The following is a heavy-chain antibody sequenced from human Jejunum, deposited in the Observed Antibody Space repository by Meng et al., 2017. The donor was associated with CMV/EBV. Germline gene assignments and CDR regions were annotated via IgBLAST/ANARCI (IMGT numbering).Heavy chain of an antibody. CDR1: GGSISSSTYS. V-gene: IGHV4-39*07. CDR3: AGSRANAFDI. J-gene: IGHJ3*02. Sequence: TGSGGSISSSTYSWGWIRQPPGKGLEWIASIYYNGSPYYNPSLQSRVTISVDTSKNQFSLKLSSVTAADTAVYYCAGSRANAFDIWGQGTMVTVSS. CDR2: IYYNGSP.